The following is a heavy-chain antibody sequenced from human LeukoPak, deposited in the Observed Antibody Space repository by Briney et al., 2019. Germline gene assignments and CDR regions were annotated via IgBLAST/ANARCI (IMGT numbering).Heavy chain of an antibody. Sequence: PSQTLSLTCTVSGGSISSGGYYWSWIRQPPGKGLEWIGYSYHSGSTYYNPSLKSRVTISVDRSKNQFSLKLSPVTAADTAVYYCAREQRTQWELPPVAFDIWGQGTMVTVSS. V-gene: IGHV4-30-2*01. J-gene: IGHJ3*02. CDR1: GGSISSGGYY. CDR3: AREQRTQWELPPVAFDI. CDR2: SYHSGST. D-gene: IGHD1-26*01.